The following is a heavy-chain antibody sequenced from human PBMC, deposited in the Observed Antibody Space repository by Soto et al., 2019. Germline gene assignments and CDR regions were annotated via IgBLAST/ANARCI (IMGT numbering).Heavy chain of an antibody. CDR2: ISYDGSNK. J-gene: IGHJ4*02. D-gene: IGHD5-12*01. CDR3: AKEGSGYGSVPPDY. CDR1: GFTFSSYG. V-gene: IGHV3-30*18. Sequence: GGSLRLSCAASGFTFSSYGMHWVRQAPGKGLEWVAVISYDGSNKYYADSVKGRFTISRDNSKNTLYLQMNSLRAEDTAVYYCAKEGSGYGSVPPDYWGQGTLVTVSS.